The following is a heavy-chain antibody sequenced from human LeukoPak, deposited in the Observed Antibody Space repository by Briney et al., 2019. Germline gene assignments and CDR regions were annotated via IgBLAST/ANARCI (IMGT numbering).Heavy chain of an antibody. Sequence: PSETLSLTCTVSGGSISSYYWSWIRQPPGKGLEWIGYIYYSGSTNYNPSLKSRVTISVDTSKNQFSLKLSSVTAADTAVYYCATRTGTRTTGAIDYWGQGTLVTVSS. CDR3: ATRTGTRTTGAIDY. J-gene: IGHJ4*02. V-gene: IGHV4-59*12. D-gene: IGHD1-14*01. CDR2: IYYSGST. CDR1: GGSISSYY.